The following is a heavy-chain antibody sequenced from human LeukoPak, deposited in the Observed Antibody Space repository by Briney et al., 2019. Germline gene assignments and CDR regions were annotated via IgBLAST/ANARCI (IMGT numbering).Heavy chain of an antibody. CDR2: ISRSSSYI. CDR1: GFTFSSYS. CDR3: AGAHDQQLSARTPHFDY. V-gene: IGHV3-21*01. D-gene: IGHD6-13*01. Sequence: GGSLRLSCAASGFTFSSYSMNWVRQAPGKGLEWVSSISRSSSYIYYADPVKGRFTISRDHAKISLYLRKKSMRAEDTAVYYCAGAHDQQLSARTPHFDYWGQGTLVTVSS. J-gene: IGHJ4*02.